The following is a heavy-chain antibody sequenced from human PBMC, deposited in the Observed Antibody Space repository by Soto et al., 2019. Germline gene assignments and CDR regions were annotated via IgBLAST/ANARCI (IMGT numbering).Heavy chain of an antibody. CDR3: ARQSDDRYSRVFAFDI. V-gene: IGHV4-59*01. Sequence: PSETLSLTCTVSGGSISSYYWSWILQPPGKRLEQIGYIYYSGSTYYNPSLKSRVTISVDTSKNQFSLKLSSVTAADTAVYYCARQSDDRYSRVFAFDIWGQGTMVTVSS. CDR2: IYYSGST. CDR1: GGSISSYY. J-gene: IGHJ3*02. D-gene: IGHD1-1*01.